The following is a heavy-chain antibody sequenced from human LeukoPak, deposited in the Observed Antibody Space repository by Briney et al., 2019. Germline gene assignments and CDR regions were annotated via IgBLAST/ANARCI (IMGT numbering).Heavy chain of an antibody. D-gene: IGHD3-22*01. J-gene: IGHJ4*02. V-gene: IGHV3-30*02. CDR1: GFTFSSYG. Sequence: GGSLRLSCAASGFTFSSYGMHWVRQAPGKGLEWVAFIRYDGSNKYYVDSVKGRFTISRDNSKNTLYPQMNSLRAEDTAVYYCARDGNYYDSSGYFALTVFFDYWGQGTLVTVSS. CDR3: ARDGNYYDSSGYFALTVFFDY. CDR2: IRYDGSNK.